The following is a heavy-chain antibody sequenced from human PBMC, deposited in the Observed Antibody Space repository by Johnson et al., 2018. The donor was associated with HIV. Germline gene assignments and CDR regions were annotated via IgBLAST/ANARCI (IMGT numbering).Heavy chain of an antibody. CDR2: LSYDGSNK. Sequence: QVQLVESGGGVVQPGRSLRLSCAASGFTFSSYAMHWVRQAPGKGLEWVAVLSYDGSNKYYADSVKGRFTISSNNSKNTLYLQMNSLRAEDTAVYYCARESGGYYDSSAREAFDIWGQGTMVTVSS. CDR3: ARESGGYYDSSAREAFDI. J-gene: IGHJ3*02. D-gene: IGHD3-22*01. CDR1: GFTFSSYA. V-gene: IGHV3-30-3*01.